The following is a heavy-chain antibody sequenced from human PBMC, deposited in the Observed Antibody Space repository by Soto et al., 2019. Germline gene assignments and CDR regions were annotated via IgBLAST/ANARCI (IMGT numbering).Heavy chain of an antibody. CDR3: ARHEIAVAGTRGNWFDP. CDR2: IDPSDSYT. J-gene: IGHJ5*02. D-gene: IGHD6-19*01. CDR1: GYSFTSYW. Sequence: GESLKISCKGSGYSFTSYWISWVRQMPGKGLEWMGRIDPSDSYTNYSPSFQGHVTISADKSISTAYLQWSSLKASDTAMYYCARHEIAVAGTRGNWFDPWGQGTLVTVSS. V-gene: IGHV5-10-1*01.